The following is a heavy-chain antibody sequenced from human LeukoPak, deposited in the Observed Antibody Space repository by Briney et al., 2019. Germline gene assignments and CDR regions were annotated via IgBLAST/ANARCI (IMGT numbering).Heavy chain of an antibody. CDR1: GITFSTYA. CDR2: LSGSGGST. CDR3: AKGRREVVTAIFDY. D-gene: IGHD2-21*02. V-gene: IGHV3-23*01. J-gene: IGHJ4*02. Sequence: GGSLRLSCAASGITFSTYAMNWVRQAPGKGLEWVSSLSGSGGSTYYVDSVKGRFTISRDNSKNTLYLQVNSLRAEDTAIYYCAKGRREVVTAIFDYWGQGTLVTVSS.